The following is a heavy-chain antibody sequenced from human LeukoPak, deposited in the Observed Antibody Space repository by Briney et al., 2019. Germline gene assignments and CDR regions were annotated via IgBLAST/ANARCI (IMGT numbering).Heavy chain of an antibody. CDR2: TYYRSKWYN. CDR1: GDSVSSNSAA. CDR3: ARSQLMSSGWYSAPYWFDP. D-gene: IGHD6-19*01. V-gene: IGHV6-1*01. Sequence: SQTLSLTCAISGDSVSSNSAAWNWIRQSPSRGLEWLGRTYYRSKWYNDYAVSVKSRITINPDTSKNQFSLQLNSVTPEDTAVYYCARSQLMSSGWYSAPYWFDPWGQGTLVTVSS. J-gene: IGHJ5*02.